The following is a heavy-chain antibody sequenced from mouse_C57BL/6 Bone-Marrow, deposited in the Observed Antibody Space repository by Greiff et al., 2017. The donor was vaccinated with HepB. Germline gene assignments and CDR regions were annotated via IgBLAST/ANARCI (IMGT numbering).Heavy chain of an antibody. Sequence: EVKVVESGGGLVQPGGSMKLSCVASGFTFSNYWMNWVRQSPEKGLEWVAQIRLKSDNYATHYAESVKGRFSISRDDSKSSVYLQMNNLRAEDTGIYYCTGPVVGYWGQGTTLTVSS. CDR2: IRLKSDNYAT. J-gene: IGHJ2*01. CDR3: TGPVVGY. V-gene: IGHV6-3*01. D-gene: IGHD1-1*01. CDR1: GFTFSNYW.